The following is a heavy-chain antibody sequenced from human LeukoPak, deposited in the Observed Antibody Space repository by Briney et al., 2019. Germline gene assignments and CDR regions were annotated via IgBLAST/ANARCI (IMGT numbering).Heavy chain of an antibody. CDR1: GFTFSSYS. D-gene: IGHD6-13*01. CDR2: ISSASNTI. CDR3: AKAYSSSWYYYVIGY. V-gene: IGHV3-48*01. Sequence: GESLRLSCAASGFTFSSYSMNWVRQAPGKGLEWISYISSASNTIYYADSVKGRFTISRDNAKNTLYLQMNGLRAEDTAVYYCAKAYSSSWYYYVIGYWGQGTLVTVSS. J-gene: IGHJ4*02.